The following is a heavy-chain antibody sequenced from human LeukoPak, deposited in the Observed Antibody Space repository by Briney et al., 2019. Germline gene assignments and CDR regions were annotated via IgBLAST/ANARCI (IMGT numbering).Heavy chain of an antibody. Sequence: ASVKVSCKASGYTFTGYYMHWVRQAPGQGLEWMGWIDPNSGGTNYAQKFQGRVTMTRDTSISTAYMELSRLRSDDTAVYYCARLTASYYDSSGLTFDYWGQGTLVTVSS. CDR3: ARLTASYYDSSGLTFDY. D-gene: IGHD3-22*01. CDR1: GYTFTGYY. CDR2: IDPNSGGT. V-gene: IGHV1-2*02. J-gene: IGHJ4*02.